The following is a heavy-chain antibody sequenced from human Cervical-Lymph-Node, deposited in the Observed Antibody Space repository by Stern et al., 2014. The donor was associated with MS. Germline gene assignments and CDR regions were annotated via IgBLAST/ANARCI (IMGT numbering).Heavy chain of an antibody. CDR3: ARWSGWTDGFDA. CDR1: GASITDYY. CDR2: VHSSETS. V-gene: IGHV4-59*01. Sequence: VQLQDSGPGLVKPSETLSLTCTVSGASITDYYWNWVRQPPGKGLEWIGYVHSSETSRYNPSLHSRVTTSIDTSKNQFSLKVTSVTAADTAVYFCARWSGWTDGFDAWGQGTLVTVSS. J-gene: IGHJ5*02. D-gene: IGHD6-19*01.